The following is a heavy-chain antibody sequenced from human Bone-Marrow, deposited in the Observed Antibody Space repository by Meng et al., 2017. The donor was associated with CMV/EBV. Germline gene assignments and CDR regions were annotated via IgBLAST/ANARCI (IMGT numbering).Heavy chain of an antibody. V-gene: IGHV1-18*01. CDR1: GYTFTSYG. CDR3: AREYRQRSLIQLWHYYYYAMDV. Sequence: SVKVSCKASGYTFTSYGFSWVRQAPGQGLEWMGWISAYNGNTNYAQKLQGRVTMTTDTSTSTAYMELRSLRSDDTAVYYCAREYRQRSLIQLWHYYYYAMDVWGQGTTVTVSS. J-gene: IGHJ6*02. CDR2: ISAYNGNT. D-gene: IGHD1-1*01.